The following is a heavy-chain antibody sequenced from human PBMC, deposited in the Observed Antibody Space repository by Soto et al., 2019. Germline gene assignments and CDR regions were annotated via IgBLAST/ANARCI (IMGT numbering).Heavy chain of an antibody. J-gene: IGHJ6*03. D-gene: IGHD2-2*03. CDR2: INHSGST. CDR1: GGSFSGYY. V-gene: IGHV4-34*01. CDR3: ARAGYCSSTSCAWEQVDYYYMDV. Sequence: SETLSLTCAVYGGSFSGYYWSWIRQPPGKGLEWIGEINHSGSTNYNPSLKSRVTISVDTSKNQFSLKLSSVTAADTAVYYCARAGYCSSTSCAWEQVDYYYMDVWGKGTTVTVSS.